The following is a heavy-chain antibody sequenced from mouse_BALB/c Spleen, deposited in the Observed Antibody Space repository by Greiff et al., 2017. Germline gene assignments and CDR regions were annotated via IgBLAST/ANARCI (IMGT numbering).Heavy chain of an antibody. D-gene: IGHD2-4*01. V-gene: IGHV5-6*01. CDR3: ARLYDYRYWYFDV. Sequence: EVQRVESGGDLVKPGGSLKLSCAASGFTFSSYGMSWVRQTPDKRLEWVATISSGGSYTYYPDSVKGRFTISRDNAKNTLYLQMSSLKSEDTAMYYCARLYDYRYWYFDVWGAGTTVTVSS. CDR1: GFTFSSYG. J-gene: IGHJ1*01. CDR2: ISSGGSYT.